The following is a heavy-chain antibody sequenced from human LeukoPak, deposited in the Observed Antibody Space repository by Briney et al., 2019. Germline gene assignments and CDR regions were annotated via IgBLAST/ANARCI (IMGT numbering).Heavy chain of an antibody. V-gene: IGHV3-30*03. D-gene: IGHD2-15*01. CDR2: ISYDGTNK. CDR1: GFTFRSYG. CDR3: AREDGFCSGGSCYQH. Sequence: PGRSLRLSCAASGFTFRSYGMHWVRQAPGKGLEWVAAISYDGTNKYYADSVKGRFTISRDNAKNSLYLQMSSLRVEDTALYYCAREDGFCSGGSCYQHWGQGTLVTVSS. J-gene: IGHJ1*01.